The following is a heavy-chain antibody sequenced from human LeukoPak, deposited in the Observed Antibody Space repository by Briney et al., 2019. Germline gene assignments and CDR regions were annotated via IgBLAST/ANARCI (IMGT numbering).Heavy chain of an antibody. CDR3: ARVVRDIVVVPAAMGEDYYYYMDV. D-gene: IGHD2-2*01. CDR2: ISAYNGNT. Sequence: ASVKVSCKASGYTFTSYGISWVRQAPGQGLEWMGWISAYNGNTNYAQKLQGRVTMTTDTSTSTAYMELRSLRSDDTAVYYCARVVRDIVVVPAAMGEDYYYYMDVWGKGTTVTVSS. V-gene: IGHV1-18*01. CDR1: GYTFTSYG. J-gene: IGHJ6*03.